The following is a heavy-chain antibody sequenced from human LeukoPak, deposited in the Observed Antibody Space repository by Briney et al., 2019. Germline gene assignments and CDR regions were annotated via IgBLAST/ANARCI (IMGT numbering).Heavy chain of an antibody. D-gene: IGHD4-11*01. V-gene: IGHV1-18*01. CDR3: ARSIQYDY. Sequence: ASVKVSCKASGYSFISYDISWVRQAPGQGLEWMGWICVYNGYTNYAQKLQGRVTMTTDTSTSTAYMELRSLRSDDTAVYYCARSIQYDYWGQGTLVTVSS. CDR1: GYSFISYD. CDR2: ICVYNGYT. J-gene: IGHJ4*02.